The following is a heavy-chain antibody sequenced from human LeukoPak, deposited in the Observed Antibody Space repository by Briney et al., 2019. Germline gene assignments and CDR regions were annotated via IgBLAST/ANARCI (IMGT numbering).Heavy chain of an antibody. CDR2: ISYDGSNK. J-gene: IGHJ6*02. CDR3: ARGEDIAVTGPYYYYGMDV. V-gene: IGHV3-30-3*01. D-gene: IGHD6-19*01. Sequence: GGSLRLSCAASGFTLSSYAMHWVRQAPGKGLEWVAVISYDGSNKYYADSVKGRFTISRDNSKNTLYLQMNSLRAEDTAVYYCARGEDIAVTGPYYYYGMDVWGQGTTVTVSS. CDR1: GFTLSSYA.